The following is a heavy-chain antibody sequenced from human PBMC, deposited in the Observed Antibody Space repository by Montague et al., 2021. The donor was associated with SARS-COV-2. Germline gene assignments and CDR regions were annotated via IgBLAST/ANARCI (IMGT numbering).Heavy chain of an antibody. CDR3: ASHCGGGRCYFGMDV. V-gene: IGHV4-34*01. Sequence: SETLSLTCDVYGGSFSSYWSWIRQPPGRGLEWVGQISHGGGTNYXPSLKSRVTISVDTSKNQVSLKLSSVTAADTAVYYCASHCGGGRCYFGMDVWGQGTTVTVSS. J-gene: IGHJ6*02. D-gene: IGHD2-15*01. CDR1: GGSFSSY. CDR2: ISHGGGT.